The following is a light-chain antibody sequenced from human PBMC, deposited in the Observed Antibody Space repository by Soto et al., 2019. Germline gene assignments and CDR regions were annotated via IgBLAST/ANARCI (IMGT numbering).Light chain of an antibody. CDR2: GAS. CDR3: QHYTNWPLT. Sequence: EIVLTQSPGTLSLSPGERATLSCRASQSVSSSYLAWYQQKPGQAPRLLIYGASSRATGIPDRFSGSGSGTDFTLTISGLQSEDFAVYFCQHYTNWPLTFGGGTKVEIK. J-gene: IGKJ4*01. V-gene: IGKV3-20*01. CDR1: QSVSSSY.